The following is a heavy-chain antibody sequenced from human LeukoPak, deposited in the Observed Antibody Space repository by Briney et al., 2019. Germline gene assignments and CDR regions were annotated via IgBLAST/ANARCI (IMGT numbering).Heavy chain of an antibody. J-gene: IGHJ6*02. D-gene: IGHD5-12*01. V-gene: IGHV3-53*01. CDR2: IYSGGST. CDR3: ARGRGYSGYGTYYYYGMDV. Sequence: GGSLRLSCAASGFTFSSNYMSWVRQAPGKGLEWVSVIYSGGSTYYADSVKGRFTISRDNSKNTLYLQMNSLRAEDTAVYYCARGRGYSGYGTYYYYGMDVWGQGTTVTVSS. CDR1: GFTFSSNY.